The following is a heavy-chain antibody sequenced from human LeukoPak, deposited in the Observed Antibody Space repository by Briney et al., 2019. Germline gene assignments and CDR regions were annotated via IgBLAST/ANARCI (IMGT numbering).Heavy chain of an antibody. V-gene: IGHV3-73*01. CDR3: TRPAVTTDFDY. Sequence: PGGSLRLSCAASGFTFSGSAMHWVRQASGKGLEWVGRIRSKANSYATAYAASVKGRFTISRDDSKNTAYLQMNSLKTEDTAVYYCTRPAVTTDFDYWGQGTLVTVSS. D-gene: IGHD4-17*01. J-gene: IGHJ4*02. CDR1: GFTFSGSA. CDR2: IRSKANSYAT.